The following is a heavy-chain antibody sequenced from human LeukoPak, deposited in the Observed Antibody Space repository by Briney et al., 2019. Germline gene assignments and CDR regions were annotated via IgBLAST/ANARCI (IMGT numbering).Heavy chain of an antibody. D-gene: IGHD5-12*01. CDR3: AKSLIGSGYGWAPFGY. CDR2: ISGSGGDT. CDR1: GFTFSTYT. J-gene: IGHJ4*02. V-gene: IGHV3-23*01. Sequence: GGSLRLSCAASGFTFSTYTMNWVRQAPGKGLEWVSAISGSGGDTYYADSVKGRFTISRDNSKNTLYLQMNSLRAEDTAVYYCAKSLIGSGYGWAPFGYWGQGTLVTVSS.